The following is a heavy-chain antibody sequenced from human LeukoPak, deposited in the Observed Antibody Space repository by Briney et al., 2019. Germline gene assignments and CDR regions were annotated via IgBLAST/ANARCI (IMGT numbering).Heavy chain of an antibody. CDR3: ARDRDLRLGDGYNRGNSYFDY. V-gene: IGHV3-30-3*01. CDR1: GFTFSSYA. J-gene: IGHJ4*02. D-gene: IGHD5-24*01. Sequence: GGSLRLSCAASGFTFSSYAMHWVRQAPGKGLEWVAVISYDGSNKYYADSVKGRFTISRDNSKNTLYLQMNSLRAEDTAVYYCARDRDLRLGDGYNRGNSYFDYWGQGTLVTVSS. CDR2: ISYDGSNK.